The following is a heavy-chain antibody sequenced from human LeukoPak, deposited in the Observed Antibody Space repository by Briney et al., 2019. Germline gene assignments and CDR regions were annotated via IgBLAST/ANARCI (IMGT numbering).Heavy chain of an antibody. D-gene: IGHD3-22*01. CDR2: ISGSGTTT. CDR1: GFTFSNCA. J-gene: IGHJ4*02. CDR3: AKSPYTHYYDSSGYFDY. Sequence: PGGSLRLSCGASGFTFSNCAMSWVRQAPGKGLEWVSVISGSGTTTNYGDSVRGRFTISRDNSKNTLYLQMNSLRAEDTAVYYCAKSPYTHYYDSSGYFDYWGQGTLVTVSS. V-gene: IGHV3-23*01.